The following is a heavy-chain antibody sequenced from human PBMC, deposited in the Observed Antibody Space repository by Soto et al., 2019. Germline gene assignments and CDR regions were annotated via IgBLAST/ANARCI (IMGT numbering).Heavy chain of an antibody. CDR2: IWYDGSNK. Sequence: QVQLVESGGGVVQPGRSLRLSCAASGFTFSSYGMHWVRQAPGKGLEWVAVIWYDGSNKYYADSVKGRFTISRDNSKNTLYLQMNSLRAEDTAVYYCARDYGSGSYVYYYYGMEVWGQGTTVTVSS. CDR3: ARDYGSGSYVYYYYGMEV. J-gene: IGHJ6*02. V-gene: IGHV3-33*01. CDR1: GFTFSSYG. D-gene: IGHD3-10*01.